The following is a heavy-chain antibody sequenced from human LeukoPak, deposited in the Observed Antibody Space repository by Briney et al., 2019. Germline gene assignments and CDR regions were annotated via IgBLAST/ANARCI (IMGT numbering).Heavy chain of an antibody. CDR2: INHSGST. CDR1: GGSFSGYY. V-gene: IGHV4-34*01. J-gene: IGHJ3*02. Sequence: SETLSLTCAVYGGSFSGYYWSWIRQPPGKGLEWIGEINHSGSTNYNPSLKSRVTISVDTSKNQFSLKLSSVTAADTAVYYCARDYYGSGSYRDLDAFDIWGQGTMVTVSS. CDR3: ARDYYGSGSYRDLDAFDI. D-gene: IGHD3-10*01.